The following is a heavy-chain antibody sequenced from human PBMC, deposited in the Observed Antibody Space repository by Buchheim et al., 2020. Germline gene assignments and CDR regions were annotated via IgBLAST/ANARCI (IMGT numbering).Heavy chain of an antibody. CDR3: ARKGPVVTAIHGTDFDY. J-gene: IGHJ4*02. D-gene: IGHD2-21*02. Sequence: QLQLQESGPGLVKPSETLSLTCTVSGGSISSSSYYWGWIRQPPGKGLEWIGSIYYSGSTYYNPSLKSRVTISVDTSKNQFSLKLSSVTAADTAVYYCARKGPVVTAIHGTDFDYWGQGTL. V-gene: IGHV4-39*01. CDR2: IYYSGST. CDR1: GGSISSSSYY.